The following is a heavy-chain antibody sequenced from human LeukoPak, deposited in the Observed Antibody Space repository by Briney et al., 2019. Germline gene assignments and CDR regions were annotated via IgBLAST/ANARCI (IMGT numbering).Heavy chain of an antibody. Sequence: QPGGSLRLSCAASGFTFSSYGMHWVRQAPGKGLEWVAVIWYDASNKYYADSVKGRFTISRDNSKNTLYLQMNSLRAEDTAVYYCARAHPYGSGINGYDYWGQGTLVTVSS. J-gene: IGHJ4*02. CDR2: IWYDASNK. CDR1: GFTFSSYG. V-gene: IGHV3-33*01. D-gene: IGHD3-10*01. CDR3: ARAHPYGSGINGYDY.